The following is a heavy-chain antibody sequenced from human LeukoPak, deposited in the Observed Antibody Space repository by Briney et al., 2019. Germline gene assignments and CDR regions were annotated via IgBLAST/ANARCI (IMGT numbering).Heavy chain of an antibody. J-gene: IGHJ3*02. CDR2: IKQDGSEK. CDR1: GFTFSSYW. Sequence: PGGSLRLSCAASGFTFSSYWMSWVRQAPGKGLEWVANIKQDGSEKYYVDSVKGRFTISRDNAKNSLYLQMNSLRAEDTAVYYCARDTPYSGSYYGAFDIWGQGTMVTVSS. V-gene: IGHV3-7*01. CDR3: ARDTPYSGSYYGAFDI. D-gene: IGHD1-26*01.